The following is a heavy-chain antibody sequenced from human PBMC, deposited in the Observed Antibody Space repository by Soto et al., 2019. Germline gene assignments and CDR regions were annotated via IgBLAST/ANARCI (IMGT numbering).Heavy chain of an antibody. V-gene: IGHV4-30-4*01. J-gene: IGHJ4*02. CDR1: GGSISSGDYY. D-gene: IGHD6-13*01. CDR3: ARDPFEIAEI. Sequence: SETLSLTCTVSGGSISSGDYYWSWIRQPPGKGLEWIGYIYYSGSTYYNPSLKSRVTISVDTSKNQFSLKLSSVTAADTAVYYCARDPFEIAEIWGQGTLVTVYS. CDR2: IYYSGST.